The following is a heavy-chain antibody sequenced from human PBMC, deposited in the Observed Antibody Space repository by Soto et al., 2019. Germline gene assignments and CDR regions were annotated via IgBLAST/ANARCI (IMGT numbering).Heavy chain of an antibody. CDR1: GDSISSSSYY. Sequence: SDTLSLTCTVSGDSISSSSYYWGWIRQPPGKGLEWIGSIYHSGSTYYNPSLKSRVTISVDTSKNQFSLNLSSVTAADTAVYYCARPQYSTGWYMGYWGQGTLVTVSS. CDR2: IYHSGST. V-gene: IGHV4-39*01. CDR3: ARPQYSTGWYMGY. D-gene: IGHD6-19*01. J-gene: IGHJ4*02.